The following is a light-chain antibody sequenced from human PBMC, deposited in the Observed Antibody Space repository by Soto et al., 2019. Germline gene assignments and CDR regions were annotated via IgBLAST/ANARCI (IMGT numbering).Light chain of an antibody. Sequence: DIQLTQSPSILSASVGDRVTITCRASQGISSYLAWYQQKPGKAPNLLIYAASTLQSGVPSRFSGSGSRTQFTLTISSLQPEDFATYYCQQLNTYPRTFGPGTKVDIK. CDR1: QGISSY. CDR3: QQLNTYPRT. V-gene: IGKV1-9*01. CDR2: AAS. J-gene: IGKJ3*01.